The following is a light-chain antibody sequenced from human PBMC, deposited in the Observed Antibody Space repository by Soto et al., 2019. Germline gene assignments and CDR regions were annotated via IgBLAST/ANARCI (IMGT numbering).Light chain of an antibody. Sequence: EILMTQSPGTLSLSPGERATLSCRASQSVSSNLACYQQRRRQAPRLLIYAASSRATGIAGRFSSSGSATDFTLTISRLEPEDSAVYYCQQRSSWRLTFGRGTKVDIK. CDR3: QQRSSWRLT. CDR2: AAS. J-gene: IGKJ4*02. CDR1: QSVSSN. V-gene: IGKV3D-20*02.